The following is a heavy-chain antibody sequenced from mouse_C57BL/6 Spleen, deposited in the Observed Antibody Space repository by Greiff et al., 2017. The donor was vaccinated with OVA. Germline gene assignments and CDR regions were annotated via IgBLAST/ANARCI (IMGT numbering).Heavy chain of an antibody. CDR2: IYPSDSET. Sequence: VQLQQPGAELVRPGSSVKLSCKASGYTFTSYWMDWVKQRPGQGLEWIGNIYPSDSETHYNQKFKDKATLTVDKSSSTAYMQLSSLTSEDSAVYYCARGTDYYAGGDYAMDYWGQGTSVTVSS. CDR1: GYTFTSYW. J-gene: IGHJ4*01. D-gene: IGHD1-1*01. V-gene: IGHV1-61*01. CDR3: ARGTDYYAGGDYAMDY.